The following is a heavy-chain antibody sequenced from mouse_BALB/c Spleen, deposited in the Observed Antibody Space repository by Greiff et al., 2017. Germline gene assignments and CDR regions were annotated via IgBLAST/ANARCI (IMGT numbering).Heavy chain of an antibody. CDR2: IDPFNGGT. CDR1: GYSFTSYY. V-gene: IGHV1S135*01. D-gene: IGHD1-1*01. J-gene: IGHJ4*01. CDR3: ARKDGSSYEYYAMDY. Sequence: VQLQQSGPELMKPGASVKISCKASGYSFTSYYMHWVKQSHGKSLEWIGYIDPFNGGTSYNQKFKGKATLTVDKSSSTAYMHLSSLTSEDSAVYYCARKDGSSYEYYAMDYWGQGTSVTVSS.